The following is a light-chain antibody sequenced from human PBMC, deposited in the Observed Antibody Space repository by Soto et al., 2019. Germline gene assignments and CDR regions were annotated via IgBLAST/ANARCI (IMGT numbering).Light chain of an antibody. Sequence: QPVLTQPPSASGTPGQSVSISCSGSTSNIGSNTVTWYQQLPGTAPQLLIYSDNQWPSGVPDRFSGSKSGTSASLAISGLQSEDEADYYCATWDDSLHGVVFGGGTQLTVL. J-gene: IGLJ2*01. CDR1: TSNIGSNT. CDR3: ATWDDSLHGVV. CDR2: SDN. V-gene: IGLV1-44*01.